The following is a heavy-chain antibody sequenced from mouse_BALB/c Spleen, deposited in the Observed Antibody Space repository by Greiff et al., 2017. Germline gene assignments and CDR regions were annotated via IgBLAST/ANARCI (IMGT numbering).Heavy chain of an antibody. Sequence: VQLQQSAAELARPGASVKMSCKASGYTFTSYTMHWVKQRPGQGLEWIGYINPSSGYTEYNQKFKDKTTLTADKSSSTAYMQLSSLTSEDSAVYYCARRARDYAMDYWGQGTSVTVSS. CDR1: GYTFTSYT. CDR2: INPSSGYT. D-gene: IGHD3-1*01. CDR3: ARRARDYAMDY. J-gene: IGHJ4*01. V-gene: IGHV1-4*02.